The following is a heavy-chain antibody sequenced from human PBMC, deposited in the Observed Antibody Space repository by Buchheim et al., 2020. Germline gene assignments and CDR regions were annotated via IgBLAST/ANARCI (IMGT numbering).Heavy chain of an antibody. V-gene: IGHV4-4*02. D-gene: IGHD4-17*01. J-gene: IGHJ2*01. CDR3: ARGETTKWYFDL. CDR2: VYPSGST. CDR1: GGSISSSNW. Sequence: QVQLQESGPGLVKPSGTLSLTCAVSGGSISSSNWWNWVRQPPGKGLEWIGEVYPSGSTNYNPSLKSRVTISLAKSKNQFSLKVNSLTAADTAVYYCARGETTKWYFDLWGRGTL.